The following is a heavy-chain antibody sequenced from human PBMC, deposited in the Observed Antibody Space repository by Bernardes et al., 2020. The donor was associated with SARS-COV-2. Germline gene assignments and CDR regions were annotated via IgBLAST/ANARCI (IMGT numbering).Heavy chain of an antibody. J-gene: IGHJ6*02. D-gene: IGHD3-22*01. V-gene: IGHV3-7*01. CDR3: ARTPYYYDTSGYYYFYYYGLDV. Sequence: GGSLRLSRVASGFTFSSYCMSWVRQAPGKGLEWVANIKQDGSEKHYVDSVKGRFTISRDNAKNSLYLQMNSLRAEDTAVYYCARTPYYYDTSGYYYFYYYGLDVWGQGTTVTVSS. CDR1: GFTFSSYC. CDR2: IKQDGSEK.